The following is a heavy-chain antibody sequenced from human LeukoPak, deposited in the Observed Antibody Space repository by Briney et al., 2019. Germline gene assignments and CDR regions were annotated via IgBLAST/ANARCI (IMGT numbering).Heavy chain of an antibody. CDR3: ARAVRDGYNPPHFDY. CDR2: INPSGGST. V-gene: IGHV1-46*01. CDR1: GYTFTSYY. Sequence: GASVKVSCKASGYTFTSYYMHWVRQAPGQGLEWMGIINPSGGSTSYAQKFQGRATMTRDTSTSTVYMELSSLRSEDTAVYYCARAVRDGYNPPHFDYWGQGTLVTVSS. D-gene: IGHD5-24*01. J-gene: IGHJ4*02.